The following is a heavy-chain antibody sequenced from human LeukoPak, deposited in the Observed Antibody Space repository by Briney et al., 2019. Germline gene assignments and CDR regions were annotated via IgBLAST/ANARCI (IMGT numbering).Heavy chain of an antibody. J-gene: IGHJ4*02. CDR2: ISYDGSNK. CDR3: ARDFKKGRYFDY. CDR1: GFTFSSYA. Sequence: HSGGSLRLSCAASGFTFSSYAMHWVRQAPGKGLEWVAVISYDGSNKYYADSVKGRFTISRDNSKNTLYLQMNSLRAEDTAVYYCARDFKKGRYFDYWGQGTLVTVSS. V-gene: IGHV3-30-3*01.